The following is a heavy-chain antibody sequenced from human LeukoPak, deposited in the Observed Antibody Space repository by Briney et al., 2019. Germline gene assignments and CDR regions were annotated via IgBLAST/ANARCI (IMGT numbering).Heavy chain of an antibody. CDR3: AKSRGSGFANNFDY. Sequence: GGSLRLSCAASGFTFSSYAMSWVRQAPGEGLEWVSAISGSGGSTYYADSVKGRFTISRDNSKNTLYLQMNSLRAEDTAVYYCAKSRGSGFANNFDYWGQEPWSPSPQ. CDR2: ISGSGGST. V-gene: IGHV3-23*01. J-gene: IGHJ4*01. D-gene: IGHD3-10*01. CDR1: GFTFSSYA.